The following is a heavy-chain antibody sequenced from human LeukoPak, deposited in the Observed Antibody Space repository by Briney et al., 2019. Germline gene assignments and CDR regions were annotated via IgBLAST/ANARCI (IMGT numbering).Heavy chain of an antibody. Sequence: GGSLRLSCAASGFTFSSYGMHWVRQAPGKGLEWVAVIWYDGSNKYYADSVKGRFTISRDNSKNTPYLQMNSLRAEDTAVYYCARDPITMVRGVPNYGMDVWGQGTTVTVSS. V-gene: IGHV3-33*01. D-gene: IGHD3-10*01. J-gene: IGHJ6*02. CDR2: IWYDGSNK. CDR3: ARDPITMVRGVPNYGMDV. CDR1: GFTFSSYG.